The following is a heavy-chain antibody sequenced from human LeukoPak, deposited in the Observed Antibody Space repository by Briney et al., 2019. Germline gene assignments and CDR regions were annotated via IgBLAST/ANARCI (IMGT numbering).Heavy chain of an antibody. J-gene: IGHJ4*02. V-gene: IGHV3-53*01. CDR3: AKGDTVAVAGR. D-gene: IGHD6-19*01. CDR1: GFTVSSDY. Sequence: GGSLRLSCAASGFTVSSDYMTWVRQAPGKGLEWVSVIYTGGTTFYADSVKGRFTISRDNSKNTLYLQMNSLRAEDTAVYYCAKGDTVAVAGRWGQGTLVTVSS. CDR2: IYTGGTT.